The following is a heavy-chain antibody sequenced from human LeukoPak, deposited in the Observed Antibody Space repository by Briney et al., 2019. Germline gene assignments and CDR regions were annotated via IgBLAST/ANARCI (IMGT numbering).Heavy chain of an antibody. D-gene: IGHD2-2*01. CDR2: IIPTFGTA. CDR1: GGTFSSYA. Sequence: ASVKVSCKASGGTFSSYAISWVRQAPGQGLEWMGGIIPTFGTANYAQKFQGRVTITADESTSTAYMELSSLRSEDTAVYYCAREGYCSSTSCSLGYWGQGTLVTVSS. CDR3: AREGYCSSTSCSLGY. J-gene: IGHJ4*02. V-gene: IGHV1-69*01.